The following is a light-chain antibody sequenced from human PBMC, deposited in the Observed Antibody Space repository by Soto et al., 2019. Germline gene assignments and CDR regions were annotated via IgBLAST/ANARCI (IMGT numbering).Light chain of an antibody. CDR1: QSVSSN. CDR2: GAS. J-gene: IGKJ4*01. CDR3: QQYNNLPPGS. V-gene: IGKV3-15*01. Sequence: IVMTQSPATLSVSPGERATLSCRASQSVSSNLAWYQQKPGQAPRLLIYGASTRSPGIPARFSGRGSGTEFTLTISSLQYEDFALYYCQQYNNLPPGSFGGGTKVEMK.